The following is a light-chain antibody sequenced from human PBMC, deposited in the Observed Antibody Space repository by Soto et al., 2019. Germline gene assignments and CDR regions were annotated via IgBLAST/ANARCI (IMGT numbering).Light chain of an antibody. Sequence: EIVMTQSPATLSVSPGERATLSCRASQSVSSNLAWYQQKPGQAPRLLIYGASTRATGIPARLSGSGSGTEFTLTISSLQSEDFAVYYCQQYNNWPLTFGGGTKVGIK. CDR1: QSVSSN. CDR2: GAS. V-gene: IGKV3-15*01. CDR3: QQYNNWPLT. J-gene: IGKJ4*01.